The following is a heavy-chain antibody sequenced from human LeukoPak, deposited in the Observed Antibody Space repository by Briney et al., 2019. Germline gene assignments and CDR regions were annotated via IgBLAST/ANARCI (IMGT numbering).Heavy chain of an antibody. Sequence: PGGSLRLSCXASGFTFSSYAMSWVRQAPGKGLEWVSAISGSGGSTYDADSVKGRFTISRDNSKNTLYLQMNSLRAEDTAVYYCAKGSDSSGLYPFDYWGQGTLVTVSS. D-gene: IGHD3-22*01. CDR2: ISGSGGST. CDR3: AKGSDSSGLYPFDY. CDR1: GFTFSSYA. V-gene: IGHV3-23*01. J-gene: IGHJ4*02.